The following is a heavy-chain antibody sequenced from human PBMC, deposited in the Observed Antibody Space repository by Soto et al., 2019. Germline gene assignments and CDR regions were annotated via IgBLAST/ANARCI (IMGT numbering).Heavy chain of an antibody. D-gene: IGHD6-19*01. Sequence: GGSLRLSCVASGFTFSSSWMGWVRQAPGKGLEWVANIKQDGTEKYYVDSVKGRFTISRDNAKNSLYLQMNSLRAEDTAVYYCARPSGWRDCFDIWAQGTMVTVSS. CDR1: GFTFSSSW. V-gene: IGHV3-7*01. J-gene: IGHJ3*02. CDR2: IKQDGTEK. CDR3: ARPSGWRDCFDI.